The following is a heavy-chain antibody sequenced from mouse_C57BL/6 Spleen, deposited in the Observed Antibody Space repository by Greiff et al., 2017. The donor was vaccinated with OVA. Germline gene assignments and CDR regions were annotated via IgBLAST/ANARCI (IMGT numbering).Heavy chain of an antibody. J-gene: IGHJ3*01. D-gene: IGHD2-4*01. CDR1: GYSFTGYY. V-gene: IGHV1-42*01. Sequence: EVQLQQSGPELVKPGASVKISCKASGYSFTGYYMNWVKQSPEKSLEWIGEINPSTGGTTSNQKFKAKATLTVDKSSSTAYMQLKSLTSEDSAVYYCARRSLTYDYDAWFAYWGQGTLVTVSA. CDR2: INPSTGGT. CDR3: ARRSLTYDYDAWFAY.